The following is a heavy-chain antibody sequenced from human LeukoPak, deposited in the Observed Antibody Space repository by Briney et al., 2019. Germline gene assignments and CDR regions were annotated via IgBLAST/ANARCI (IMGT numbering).Heavy chain of an antibody. V-gene: IGHV3-64*01. D-gene: IGHD6-25*01. CDR3: ARESASTARLFDY. CDR1: GFTFSSYA. J-gene: IGHJ4*02. CDR2: ISSDGSST. Sequence: GGSLRLSCAASGFTFSSYAMHWVRQAPGKGLEYVSAISSDGSSTYYANSVKGRLTISRDNSKNTLYLQMGSLRTEDMAVYYCARESASTARLFDYWGQGTLVTVSS.